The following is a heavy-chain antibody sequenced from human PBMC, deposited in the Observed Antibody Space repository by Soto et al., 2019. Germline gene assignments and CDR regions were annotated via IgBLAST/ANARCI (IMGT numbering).Heavy chain of an antibody. J-gene: IGHJ5*02. Sequence: SETLSLTCAVSGGSISSGGYSWSWIRQPPGKGLEWIGYIYHSGSTYYNPSLKSRVTISVDTSKNQFSLKLSSVTAADTAVYYCARGDTQLYVWFDPSGQGTRVTVSS. D-gene: IGHD3-10*02. V-gene: IGHV4-30-2*01. CDR3: ARGDTQLYVWFDP. CDR2: IYHSGST. CDR1: GGSISSGGYS.